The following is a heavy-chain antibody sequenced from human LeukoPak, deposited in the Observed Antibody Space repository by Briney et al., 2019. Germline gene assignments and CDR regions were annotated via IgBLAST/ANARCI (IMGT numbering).Heavy chain of an antibody. CDR1: GYTFTGYY. V-gene: IGHV1-2*02. Sequence: GASVKVSCKASGYTFTGYYMHWGRQAPGQGLEWMGWINPNSGGTNYAQKFQGRVTMTRDTSISTAYMELSRLRSDDTAVYYCASTERGYCSSTSCHGGGFDYYYYYGMDVWGQGTTVTVSS. CDR3: ASTERGYCSSTSCHGGGFDYYYYYGMDV. CDR2: INPNSGGT. J-gene: IGHJ6*02. D-gene: IGHD2-2*01.